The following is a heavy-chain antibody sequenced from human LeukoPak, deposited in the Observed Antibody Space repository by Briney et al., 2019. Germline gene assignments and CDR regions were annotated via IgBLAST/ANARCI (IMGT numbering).Heavy chain of an antibody. V-gene: IGHV3-23*01. Sequence: PGGSLRLSSAASGFTFSSYAMSWVRQAPGKGLEWVSAISGSGGSTYYADSVKGRFTISRDNSKNTLYLQMNSLRAEDTAVYYCAKDLGYCSSTSCYDAFDIWGQGTMVTVSS. J-gene: IGHJ3*02. CDR1: GFTFSSYA. CDR2: ISGSGGST. CDR3: AKDLGYCSSTSCYDAFDI. D-gene: IGHD2-2*01.